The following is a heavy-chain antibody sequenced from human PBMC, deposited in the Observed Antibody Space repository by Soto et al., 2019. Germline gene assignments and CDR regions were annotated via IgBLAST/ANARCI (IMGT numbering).Heavy chain of an antibody. CDR3: TRDERWLQRHDPFEM. CDR1: GFTFNSYW. D-gene: IGHD5-12*01. V-gene: IGHV3-74*01. Sequence: EVQLVESGGGLVQPGGSLRLSCAASGFTFNSYWMHWVRQAPGKGLVWVSRINGDGSSADYAASVKGRFTVSRDNAKNRQYLQMNSLRAEDTAVYFCTRDERWLQRHDPFEMWGQGTVVTVSS. CDR2: INGDGSSA. J-gene: IGHJ3*02.